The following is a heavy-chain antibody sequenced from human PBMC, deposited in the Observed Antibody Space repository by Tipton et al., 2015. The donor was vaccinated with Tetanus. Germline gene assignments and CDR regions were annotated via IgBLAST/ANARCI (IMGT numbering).Heavy chain of an antibody. V-gene: IGHV3-53*01. CDR1: GFTVSSNY. Sequence: GSLRLSCAASGFTVSSNYMSWVRQAPGKGLEWVSVIYSDGNTYYADSVKGRFTISRDNSKNTLYLQVNSLRAEDTAVYYCARDSDDSSGYYYYYYGMDVWGQGTTVTVSS. J-gene: IGHJ6*02. CDR3: ARDSDDSSGYYYYYYGMDV. CDR2: IYSDGNT. D-gene: IGHD3-22*01.